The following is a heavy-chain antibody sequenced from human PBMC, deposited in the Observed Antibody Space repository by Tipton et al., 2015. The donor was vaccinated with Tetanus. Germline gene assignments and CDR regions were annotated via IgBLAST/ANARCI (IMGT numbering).Heavy chain of an antibody. D-gene: IGHD3-10*01. J-gene: IGHJ3*02. CDR2: INYSGTT. Sequence: TLSLTCAVYGGSLSGYYWNWIRKPPGKGLEGIGEINYSGTTNYNPSLSGRVTTSVDTSKNQFSLKMSSVTAADPAVYYWARWGDASGSTNLYAFDIWGQGTMVSVSS. V-gene: IGHV4-34*01. CDR1: GGSLSGYY. CDR3: ARWGDASGSTNLYAFDI.